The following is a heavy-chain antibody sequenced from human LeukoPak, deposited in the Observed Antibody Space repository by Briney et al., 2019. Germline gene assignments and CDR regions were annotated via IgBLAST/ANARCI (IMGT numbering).Heavy chain of an antibody. D-gene: IGHD6-6*01. J-gene: IGHJ4*02. Sequence: PGGSLRLSCAASGFTFSNYNMNWVRQAPGKGLEWVSYISSSSSSIHYADSVKGRFTISRDNSKNTLYLQMNSLRAEDTAVYYCAKVTPSIAVRATWGQGTLVTVSS. CDR3: AKVTPSIAVRAT. V-gene: IGHV3-48*01. CDR2: ISSSSSSI. CDR1: GFTFSNYN.